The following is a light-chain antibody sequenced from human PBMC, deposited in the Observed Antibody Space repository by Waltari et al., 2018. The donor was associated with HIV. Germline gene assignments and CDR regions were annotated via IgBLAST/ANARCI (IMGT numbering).Light chain of an antibody. J-gene: IGKJ3*01. V-gene: IGKV1-27*01. CDR2: AAS. CDR3: QKYNSAPFT. CDR1: QGISNY. Sequence: DIQMSQSPSYLSASVGDRVIITCRASQGISNYLDVDQHEPGKVPKLLIYAASTLQSGVPARCSGSVSGTDFTLTISSLQPEDVATYYCQKYNSAPFTFGPGTKVDIK.